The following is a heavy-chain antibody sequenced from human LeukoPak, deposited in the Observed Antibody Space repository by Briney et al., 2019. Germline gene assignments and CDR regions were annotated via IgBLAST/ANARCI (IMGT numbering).Heavy chain of an antibody. D-gene: IGHD3-22*01. J-gene: IGHJ4*02. Sequence: GRSLRLSCAASGFTFSSYWMHWVRQAPGKGLESVANIKQDGSEKYYVDSVKGGFTISRDNAKNSLYLQMNSLRAEDTAVYYCARGHHYYDSSGYPIDYWGPGTLVTVSS. CDR3: ARGHHYYDSSGYPIDY. V-gene: IGHV3-7*01. CDR2: IKQDGSEK. CDR1: GFTFSSYW.